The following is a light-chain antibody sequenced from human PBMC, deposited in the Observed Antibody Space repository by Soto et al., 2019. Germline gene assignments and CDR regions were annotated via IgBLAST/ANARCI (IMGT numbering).Light chain of an antibody. V-gene: IGLV4-69*01. CDR1: SGHSSYA. Sequence: QSVLTQSPSASASLGASVNLSCTLSSGHSSYAIAWHQQRPEKGPRYLMKLDSDGRHTKGDGIPDRFSGSSSGAARHLIISSLQSEDEADYYCQTWGTGFVVFGGGTKVTVL. CDR2: LDSDGRH. CDR3: QTWGTGFVV. J-gene: IGLJ2*01.